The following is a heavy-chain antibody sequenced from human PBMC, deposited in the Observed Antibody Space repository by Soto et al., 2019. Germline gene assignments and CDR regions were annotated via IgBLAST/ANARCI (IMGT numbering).Heavy chain of an antibody. CDR2: IYHSGTT. CDR3: ARDSSGYYWFDA. D-gene: IGHD3-22*01. J-gene: IGHJ5*02. CDR1: GFSISSGYF. Sequence: PSETLSLTCAVSGFSISSGYFWGWLRQPPGKGPEWLGSIYHSGTTYYNPSVKGRVTISVDTSKNPFSLKMSSVTAADTAVYYCARDSSGYYWFDAWGQGTLVTVSS. V-gene: IGHV4-38-2*02.